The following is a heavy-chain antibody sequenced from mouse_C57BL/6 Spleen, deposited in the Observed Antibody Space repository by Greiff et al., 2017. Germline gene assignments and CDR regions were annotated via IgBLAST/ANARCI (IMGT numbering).Heavy chain of an antibody. CDR3: ASQLRREVYAMDY. V-gene: IGHV7-3*01. CDR2: IRNKANGYTT. J-gene: IGHJ4*01. CDR1: GFTFTDYY. Sequence: EVKLMESGGGLVQPGGSLSLSCAASGFTFTDYYMSWVRQPPGKALEWLGFIRNKANGYTTEYSASVKGRFTISRDNSQSILYLQMNALRAEDSATYYCASQLRREVYAMDYWGQGTSVTVSS. D-gene: IGHD2-4*01.